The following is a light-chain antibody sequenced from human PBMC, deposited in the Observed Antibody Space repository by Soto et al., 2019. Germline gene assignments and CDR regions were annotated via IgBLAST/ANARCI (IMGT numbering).Light chain of an antibody. Sequence: EILMTQSPGTLSLSPGESATLSCRASQSVSSSYLAWYQQKPGKAPRLLIYGASSTATGIPDRLSGSGSGTDFTLPIKRLEPEDFAVYYCQQYGSSITFGQGTRLEIK. J-gene: IGKJ5*01. CDR2: GAS. V-gene: IGKV3-20*01. CDR3: QQYGSSIT. CDR1: QSVSSSY.